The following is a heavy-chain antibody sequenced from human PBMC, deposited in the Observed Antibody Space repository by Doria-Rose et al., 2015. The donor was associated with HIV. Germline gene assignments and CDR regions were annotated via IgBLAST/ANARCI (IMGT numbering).Heavy chain of an antibody. D-gene: IGHD3-10*01. J-gene: IGHJ6*03. CDR2: IYSSGST. V-gene: IGHV4-4*09. CDR3: ARFRPSRGIYYSLDV. Sequence: EWIGYIYSSGSTHYNPSLKGRVPISIDTSKTRFPLKLSSVTAADTAVYYCARFRPSRGIYYSLDVWGKGTTVTVSS.